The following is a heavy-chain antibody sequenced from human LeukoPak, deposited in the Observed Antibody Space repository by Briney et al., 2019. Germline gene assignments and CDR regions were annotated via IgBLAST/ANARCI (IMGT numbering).Heavy chain of an antibody. CDR3: AKRGYCRGGTCFSHDAFDI. V-gene: IGHV3-30*18. CDR2: ISYDGGNI. D-gene: IGHD2-15*01. Sequence: GGSLRLSCAASGFTFSSYGMHWVRQAPGKGLEWVAVISYDGGNISYTDSVKGRFTISRDNSKNTLYLQMNSLRAEDTAVYYCAKRGYCRGGTCFSHDAFDIWGQGTMVTVSS. CDR1: GFTFSSYG. J-gene: IGHJ3*02.